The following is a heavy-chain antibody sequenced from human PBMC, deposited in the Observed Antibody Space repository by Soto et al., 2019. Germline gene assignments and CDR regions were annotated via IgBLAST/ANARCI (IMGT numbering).Heavy chain of an antibody. Sequence: GGSLRLSCAASGFTFSSYAMSWARQDPGKGLEWVSAISGSGGSTYYADSVKGRFTISRDNSKNTLYLQMNSLRAEDTAVYYCVRSGYSSSWYEGNYYYGMDVWGQGTTVTVSS. D-gene: IGHD6-13*01. CDR3: VRSGYSSSWYEGNYYYGMDV. CDR2: ISGSGGST. CDR1: GFTFSSYA. V-gene: IGHV3-23*01. J-gene: IGHJ6*02.